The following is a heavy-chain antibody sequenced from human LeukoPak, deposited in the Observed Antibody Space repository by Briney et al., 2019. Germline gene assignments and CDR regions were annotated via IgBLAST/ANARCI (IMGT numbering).Heavy chain of an antibody. CDR2: INSDGSST. Sequence: GGSLRLSCAASGFTFSRYWMHWIRQGPGKGLVWVSRINSDGSSTSYADSVKGRFTVSRDNAKNTLYLQMNSLRAEDTAVYYCAREYSTGFDPWGQGTLVTVSS. D-gene: IGHD2-15*01. J-gene: IGHJ5*02. CDR1: GFTFSRYW. V-gene: IGHV3-74*01. CDR3: AREYSTGFDP.